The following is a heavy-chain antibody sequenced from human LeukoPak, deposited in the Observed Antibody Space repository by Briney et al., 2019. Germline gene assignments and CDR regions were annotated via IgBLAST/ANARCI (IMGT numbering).Heavy chain of an antibody. D-gene: IGHD6-19*01. Sequence: SETLSLTCTVSGGPISTYYWTWIRQPPGKGLEWIGYIYYSGSTNYNPSLKSRVTISVDTSKNQFSLKLSSVTAADTAVYYCARGLGQWLVLFDYWGQGTLVTVSS. CDR3: ARGLGQWLVLFDY. J-gene: IGHJ4*02. CDR1: GGPISTYY. CDR2: IYYSGST. V-gene: IGHV4-59*01.